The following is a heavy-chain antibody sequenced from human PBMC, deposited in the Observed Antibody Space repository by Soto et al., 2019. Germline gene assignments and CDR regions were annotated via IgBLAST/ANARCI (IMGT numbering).Heavy chain of an antibody. Sequence: QVQLVQSGPEVKNPGASVRVSCVASGYAFTSYGVNWVRQAPGQGLEWMGWIAPHSGRTTYLPKFQGRVTMTADVSTNKAYIELRSLKSDDTGIDFCARAATGSYHSAYGGQGTVVTVSS. CDR1: GYAFTSYG. CDR3: ARAATGSYHSAY. D-gene: IGHD3-10*01. V-gene: IGHV1-18*04. CDR2: IAPHSGRT. J-gene: IGHJ4*02.